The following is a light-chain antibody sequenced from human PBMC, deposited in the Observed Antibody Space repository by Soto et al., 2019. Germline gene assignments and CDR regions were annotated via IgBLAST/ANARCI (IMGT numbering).Light chain of an antibody. CDR2: LNSDGCH. CDR1: SGHSSYA. CDR3: QTWGTGTVV. J-gene: IGLJ2*01. Sequence: QLVLTQSPSASASLGASVKLTCTLSSGHSSYAIAWHQQQPEKGPRYLMKLNSDGCHSKGDGIPDRFSGSSSGAERYLTISSFQSEDEADYYCQTWGTGTVVFGGGTKRTV. V-gene: IGLV4-69*01.